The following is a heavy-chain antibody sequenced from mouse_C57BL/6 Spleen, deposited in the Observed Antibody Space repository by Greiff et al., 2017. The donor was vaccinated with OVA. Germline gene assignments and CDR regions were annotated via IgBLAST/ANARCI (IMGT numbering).Heavy chain of an antibody. Sequence: VQGVESGAELVRPGASVTLSCKASGYTFTDYEMHWVKQTPVHGLEWIGAIDPETGGTAYNQKFKGKAILTADKSSSTAYMELRSLTSEDSAVYYCVTGVAYWGQGTLVTVSA. CDR2: IDPETGGT. V-gene: IGHV1-15*01. CDR1: GYTFTDYE. CDR3: VTGVAY. J-gene: IGHJ3*01. D-gene: IGHD4-1*01.